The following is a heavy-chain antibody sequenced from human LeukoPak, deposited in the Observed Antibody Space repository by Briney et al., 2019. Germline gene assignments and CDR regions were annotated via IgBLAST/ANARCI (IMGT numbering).Heavy chain of an antibody. CDR1: GFSFNNW. V-gene: IGHV3-7*01. CDR3: ARDSGDIVGAALDYFDY. Sequence: GGSLRLSCAASGFSFNNWMSWVRQAPGTGLEWVANIRQDGSERYYADSLKGRFTISRDNAKNSLYLQMNSLRAEDTAVYYCARDSGDIVGAALDYFDYWGQGTLVTVSS. D-gene: IGHD1-26*01. CDR2: IRQDGSER. J-gene: IGHJ4*02.